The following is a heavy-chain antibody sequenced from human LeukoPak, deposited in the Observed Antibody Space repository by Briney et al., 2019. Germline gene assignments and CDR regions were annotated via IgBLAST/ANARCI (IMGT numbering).Heavy chain of an antibody. Sequence: ASVKVSCKASGYTFTGYYMHWVRQAPGQGLEWMGWINPNSGGTNYAQKFQGRVTMTRDTSISTAYMELSRLRSDDTAVYYCARETLYDSSGYYFDYWGQGTLVTVSS. CDR2: INPNSGGT. D-gene: IGHD3-22*01. V-gene: IGHV1-2*02. J-gene: IGHJ4*02. CDR1: GYTFTGYY. CDR3: ARETLYDSSGYYFDY.